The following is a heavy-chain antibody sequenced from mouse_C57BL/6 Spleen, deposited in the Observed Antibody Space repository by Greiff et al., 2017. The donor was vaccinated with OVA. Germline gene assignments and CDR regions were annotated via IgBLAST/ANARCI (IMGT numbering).Heavy chain of an antibody. CDR2: IHPNSGST. CDR3: ARSTYYYGSSYVDY. V-gene: IGHV1-64*01. J-gene: IGHJ2*01. CDR1: GYTFTSYW. D-gene: IGHD1-1*01. Sequence: VQLQQPGAELVKPGASVKLSCKASGYTFTSYWLHWVKQRPGQGLEWIGMIHPNSGSTNYNEKFKSKATLTVDKSSSTAYMQLSSLTSEDSAVYYCARSTYYYGSSYVDYWGQGTTLTVSS.